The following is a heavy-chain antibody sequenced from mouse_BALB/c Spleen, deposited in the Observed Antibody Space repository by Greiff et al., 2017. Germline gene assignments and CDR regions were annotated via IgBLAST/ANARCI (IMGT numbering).Heavy chain of an antibody. J-gene: IGHJ1*01. D-gene: IGHD1-1*01. CDR1: GFTFSSFG. Sequence: EVHLVESGGGLVQPGGSRKLSCAASGFTFSSFGMHWVRQAPEKGLEWVAYISSGSSTIYYADTVKGRFTISRDNPKNTLFLQMTSLRSEDTAMYNCARDYYGIYWYFDVWGAGTTVTVSS. CDR2: ISSGSSTI. V-gene: IGHV5-17*02. CDR3: ARDYYGIYWYFDV.